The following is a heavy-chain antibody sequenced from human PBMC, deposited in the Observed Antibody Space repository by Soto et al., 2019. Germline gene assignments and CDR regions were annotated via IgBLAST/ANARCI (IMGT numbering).Heavy chain of an antibody. D-gene: IGHD3-9*01. V-gene: IGHV4-34*01. CDR3: ARSQYDILTNLHLNV. CDR1: GASFSGYF. J-gene: IGHJ6*02. CDR2: INHSGNT. Sequence: QEHLQQWGAGLLKPSETLSLTCADYGASFSGYFWSWVRQTPGKGLEWIGEINHSGNTNYNPSLTSRVTISVDTSKNQFSLKVTSVTAADTAVYYCARSQYDILTNLHLNVWGQGTTVTVSS.